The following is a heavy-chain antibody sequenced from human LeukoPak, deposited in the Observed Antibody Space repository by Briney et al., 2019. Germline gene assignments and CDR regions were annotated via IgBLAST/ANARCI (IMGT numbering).Heavy chain of an antibody. J-gene: IGHJ2*01. D-gene: IGHD1-26*01. Sequence: ASVTVSCTASDYTFTNYGLSWVRQAPGQGLEWMGWINTYNGNTNYAQKFQGRVTMTTDTSTSTAYMELSSLRFDDTAVYYCARGVGAGSWYFDFWGRGTLVIVSS. CDR3: ARGVGAGSWYFDF. V-gene: IGHV1-18*01. CDR1: DYTFTNYG. CDR2: INTYNGNT.